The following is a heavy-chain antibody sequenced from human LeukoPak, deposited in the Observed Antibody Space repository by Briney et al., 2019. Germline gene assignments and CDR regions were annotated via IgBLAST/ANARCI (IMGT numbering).Heavy chain of an antibody. D-gene: IGHD3-22*01. J-gene: IGHJ4*02. CDR3: ARRLNYYDSSGYYAEAYNFDY. CDR2: MYYSGST. CDR1: GASISSSSYY. V-gene: IGHV4-39*01. Sequence: SETLSLTCTVSGASISSSSYYWGWIRQPPGKGLEWIGSMYYSGSTYYHPSLKSRVTISVATSKNQFSLKLSSVTAADTAVYYCARRLNYYDSSGYYAEAYNFDYWGQGTLVTVSS.